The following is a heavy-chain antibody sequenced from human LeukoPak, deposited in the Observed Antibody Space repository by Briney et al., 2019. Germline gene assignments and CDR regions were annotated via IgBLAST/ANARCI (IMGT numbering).Heavy chain of an antibody. D-gene: IGHD4-17*01. CDR3: ARDPARSFDI. CDR2: TWSDGTNT. J-gene: IGHJ3*02. V-gene: IGHV3-33*01. Sequence: GGSLRLSCAASGFVFSYHGMHWVRQAPGKGLEWVAATWSDGTNTNYADSVKGRFTISRDISKNTLYLQLNSLRAEDTAVYYCARDPARSFDIWGQGTMVTVSS. CDR1: GFVFSYHG.